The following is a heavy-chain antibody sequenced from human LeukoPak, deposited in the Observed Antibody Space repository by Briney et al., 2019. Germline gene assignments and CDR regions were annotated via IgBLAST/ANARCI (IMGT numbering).Heavy chain of an antibody. CDR3: ARDHTGSYTNWFDP. D-gene: IGHD3-10*01. J-gene: IGHJ5*02. Sequence: SETLSLTCTVAGGSISSYYWSWIRQPPGKGLEWIGYIYYSGSTNYNPSLKSRVTISVDTSKNQFSLKLSSVTAADTAVYYFARDHTGSYTNWFDPWGQGTLVTVSS. CDR1: GGSISSYY. V-gene: IGHV4-59*01. CDR2: IYYSGST.